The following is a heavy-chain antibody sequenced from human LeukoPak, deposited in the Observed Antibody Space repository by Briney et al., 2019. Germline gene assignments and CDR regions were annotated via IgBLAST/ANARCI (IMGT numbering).Heavy chain of an antibody. CDR3: VRGIVRRGYFDY. D-gene: IGHD3-10*01. J-gene: IGHJ4*02. CDR1: GFTFSTYD. CDR2: IGTAGDT. Sequence: GGSLILSCAASGFTFSTYDIHWVRQTAGRGLEWVSAIGTAGDTYYVGSVKGRFTISRENAKNSLDLQMNSLRAGDTAVYYCVRGIVRRGYFDYWGQGALVTVSS. V-gene: IGHV3-13*01.